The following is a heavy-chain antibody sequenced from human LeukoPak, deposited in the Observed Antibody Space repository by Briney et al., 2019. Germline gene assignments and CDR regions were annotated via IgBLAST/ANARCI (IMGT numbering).Heavy chain of an antibody. CDR2: VDYSGST. V-gene: IGHV4-39*02. J-gene: IGHJ5*02. CDR1: GDSVSSRNYL. CDR3: ARYSRSFGWFDP. D-gene: IGHD6-6*01. Sequence: SETLSLTCTVSGDSVSSRNYLWGWIRQPPGKGLEWIGNVDYSGSTYYDPSLRGRVTISLDTSKNHFSLNLNSVSDADTAIYYCARYSRSFGWFDPWGRGTLATVSS.